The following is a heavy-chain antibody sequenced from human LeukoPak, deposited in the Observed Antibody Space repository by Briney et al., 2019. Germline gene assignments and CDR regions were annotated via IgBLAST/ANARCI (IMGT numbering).Heavy chain of an antibody. CDR2: IIPIFGTA. CDR1: GGTFSSYA. D-gene: IGHD3-22*01. CDR3: ARKVPNDSSGYYYRGQFDP. J-gene: IGHJ5*02. Sequence: GASVKVSCKASGGTFSSYAISWVRQAPGQGLEWMGGIIPIFGTANYAQKFQGRVTITADKSTSTAYMELSSPRSEDTAVYYCARKVPNDSSGYYYRGQFDPWGQGTLVTVSS. V-gene: IGHV1-69*06.